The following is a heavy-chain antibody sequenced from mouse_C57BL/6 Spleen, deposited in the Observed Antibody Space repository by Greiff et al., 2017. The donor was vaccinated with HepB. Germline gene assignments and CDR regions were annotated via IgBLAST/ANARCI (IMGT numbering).Heavy chain of an antibody. CDR3: ARGEVTTGIDY. V-gene: IGHV1-50*01. Sequence: QVHVKQPGAELVKPGASVKLSCKASGYTFTSYWMQWVKQRPGQGLEWIGELDPSDSYTNYNQKFKGKATLTVDTSSSTAYMQLSSLTSEDSAVYYCARGEVTTGIDYWGQGTTLTVSS. CDR2: LDPSDSYT. J-gene: IGHJ2*01. CDR1: GYTFTSYW. D-gene: IGHD2-2*01.